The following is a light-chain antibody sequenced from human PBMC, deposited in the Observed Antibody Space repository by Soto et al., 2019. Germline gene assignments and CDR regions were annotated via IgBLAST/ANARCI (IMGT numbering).Light chain of an antibody. J-gene: IGKJ5*01. Sequence: VTQCPGTLSLSPEARAPLSCRASQSISDRLLAWYQQKPGQTPRLLIYGASSRATGIPDRFSGSGSGTDFTLTISSLEPEDFALYYCQLNAISPITLDQGARLEIK. CDR1: QSISDRL. CDR2: GAS. CDR3: QLNAISPIT. V-gene: IGKV3-20*01.